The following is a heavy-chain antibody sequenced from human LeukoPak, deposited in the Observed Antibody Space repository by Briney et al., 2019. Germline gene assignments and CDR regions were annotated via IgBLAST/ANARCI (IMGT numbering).Heavy chain of an antibody. CDR2: ISGSGVST. V-gene: IGHV3-23*01. D-gene: IGHD6-19*01. CDR3: AKGASSGWLLYWFDP. CDR1: GFTFSNYV. Sequence: GGSLRLSCAASGFTFSNYVMTWVRQAPGRGLEWVSGISGSGVSTYYADSVKGRFTISRDNSKNTLYLQINSLRAEDTAIYYCAKGASSGWLLYWFDPWGQGTLVTVSS. J-gene: IGHJ5*02.